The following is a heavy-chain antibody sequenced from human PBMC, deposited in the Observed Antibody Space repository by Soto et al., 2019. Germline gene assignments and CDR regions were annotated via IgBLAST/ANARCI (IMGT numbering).Heavy chain of an antibody. V-gene: IGHV4-39*01. CDR3: ARRVSGSPYYFDY. CDR2: IYYSGST. Sequence: NPSETLSLTCTVSGGSISSSSYYWGWIRQPPGKGLEWIGSIYYSGSTYYNPSLKSRVTISVDTSKNQFSLKLSSVTAADTVVYYCARRVSGSPYYFDYWGQGTLVTVSS. D-gene: IGHD1-26*01. CDR1: GGSISSSSYY. J-gene: IGHJ4*02.